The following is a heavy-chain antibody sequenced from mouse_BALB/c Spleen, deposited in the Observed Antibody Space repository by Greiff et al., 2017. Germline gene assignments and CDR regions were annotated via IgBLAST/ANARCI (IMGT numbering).Heavy chain of an antibody. CDR1: GYTFTSYW. J-gene: IGHJ2*01. V-gene: IGHV1-7*01. CDR2: INPSTGYT. CDR3: ARYDYTGYFDY. D-gene: IGHD2-4*01. Sequence: QVQLQQSGAELAKPGASVKMSCKASGYTFTSYWMHWVKQRPGQGLEWIGYINPSTGYTEYNQKFKDKATLTADKSSSTAYMQLSSLTSEDSAVYYCARYDYTGYFDYWGQGTTLTVSS.